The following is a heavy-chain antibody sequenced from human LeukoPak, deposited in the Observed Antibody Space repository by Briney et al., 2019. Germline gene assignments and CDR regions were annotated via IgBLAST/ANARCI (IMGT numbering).Heavy chain of an antibody. CDR2: IYYSGST. CDR1: GGSISSSSYY. Sequence: PSETLSLTCTVSGGSISSSSYYWGWIRQPPGKGLEWIGSIYYSGSTYYNPSLKSRVTMSVETSKNQFSLKLTSVTAADTAVYYCARADYYGSGSNAFEIWGQGTMVTVSS. J-gene: IGHJ3*02. D-gene: IGHD3-10*01. V-gene: IGHV4-39*07. CDR3: ARADYYGSGSNAFEI.